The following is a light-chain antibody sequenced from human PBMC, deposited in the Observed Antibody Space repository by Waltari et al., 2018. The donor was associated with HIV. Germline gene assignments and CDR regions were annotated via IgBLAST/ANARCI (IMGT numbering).Light chain of an antibody. CDR2: NAS. V-gene: IGKV3-15*01. CDR3: QQYNNWPPWT. Sequence: EILMTQSPATLSVPPGERVTLSCRASQGVSSDLAWYRQKPGQAPRLLIYNASTRATGLPARFSGSGSGTEFTLTISSLQSEDFAFYYCQQYNNWPPWTFGQGTKVEIK. CDR1: QGVSSD. J-gene: IGKJ1*01.